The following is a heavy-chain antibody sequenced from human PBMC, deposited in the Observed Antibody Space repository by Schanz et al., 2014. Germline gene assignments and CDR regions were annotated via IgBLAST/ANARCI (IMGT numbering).Heavy chain of an antibody. Sequence: QVRLQESGPGQVRPSETLSLTCTVSGSDIRGFHWSWIRQSPVKGLEWIGYIAYRGSTNYNPSLQSRVTISLDTSQSQFSLRLTSVSSADTAMYYCARVGRNSYGFTSRFDAWGQGTLVAVSS. CDR1: GSDIRGFH. J-gene: IGHJ5*02. CDR3: ARVGRNSYGFTSRFDA. D-gene: IGHD3-16*01. CDR2: IAYRGST. V-gene: IGHV4-59*13.